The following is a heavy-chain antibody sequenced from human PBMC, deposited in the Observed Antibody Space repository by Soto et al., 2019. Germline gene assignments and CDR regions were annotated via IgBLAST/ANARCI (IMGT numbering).Heavy chain of an antibody. Sequence: EVQLVESGGGLVQPGGSLRLSCAASGFILSNYWMAWVRQAPGKGLEWVAIIKEDGSEKYYVDSVKGRFTISRDNAKNSLYLEMNSLRVEDTAVYYCERGSGWILNYWGQGTLLTVSS. J-gene: IGHJ4*02. CDR3: ERGSGWILNY. CDR1: GFILSNYW. CDR2: IKEDGSEK. V-gene: IGHV3-7*03. D-gene: IGHD6-19*01.